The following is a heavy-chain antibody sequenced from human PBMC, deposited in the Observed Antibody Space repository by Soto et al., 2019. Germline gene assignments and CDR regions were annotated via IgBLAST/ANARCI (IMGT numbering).Heavy chain of an antibody. CDR1: GYTFTSYD. V-gene: IGHV1-8*01. CDR2: MNPNSGNT. Sequence: ASVKVSCKASGYTFTSYDINWVRQATGQGLEWMGWMNPNSGNTGYAQKFQGRVTMTRNTSISTAYMELSSLRSEDTAVYYCARDRYYDSSGYYWPRLQNYYGMDVWGQGTTVTVSS. J-gene: IGHJ6*02. CDR3: ARDRYYDSSGYYWPRLQNYYGMDV. D-gene: IGHD3-22*01.